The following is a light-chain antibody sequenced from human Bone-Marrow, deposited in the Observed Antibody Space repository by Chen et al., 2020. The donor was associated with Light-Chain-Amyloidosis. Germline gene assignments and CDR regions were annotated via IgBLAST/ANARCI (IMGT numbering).Light chain of an antibody. CDR3: QQYKSYVFT. V-gene: IGKV1-5*01. CDR1: QSISSW. Sequence: IQMTQSPSTLSASVGDRVTITCRASQSISSWLAWYQQKPGKAPKLLIYDASSLESGVPSRFSGSGSGTEFTITISSLQPDDFATYYGQQYKSYVFTFGPGTKVDIK. J-gene: IGKJ3*01. CDR2: DAS.